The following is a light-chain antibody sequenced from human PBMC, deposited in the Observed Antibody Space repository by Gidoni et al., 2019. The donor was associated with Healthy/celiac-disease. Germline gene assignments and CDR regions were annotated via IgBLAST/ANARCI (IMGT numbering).Light chain of an antibody. CDR1: QSISSY. CDR2: AAS. V-gene: IGKV1-39*01. J-gene: IGKJ3*01. Sequence: DIQMTQSPSSLSASGGDRVNITCRASQSISSYLNWYQQKPGTAPKLLIYAASSFQSGVTSRFSGSGSGTDFTLTISSLQPEEFATYYCQPSYSTPFTFGPGTKVDIK. CDR3: QPSYSTPFT.